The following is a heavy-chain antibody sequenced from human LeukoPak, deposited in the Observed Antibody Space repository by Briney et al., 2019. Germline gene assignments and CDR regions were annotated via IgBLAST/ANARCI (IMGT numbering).Heavy chain of an antibody. J-gene: IGHJ4*02. Sequence: ASVKVSCKASGYTFTGYYMHWVRQAPGQGLEWMGRINSNSGGTNYAQKFQGRVTMTRDTSISTAYMELSRLRSDDTAVYYCARDPVYSSSWGGNDYWGQGTLVTVSS. D-gene: IGHD6-13*01. V-gene: IGHV1-2*06. CDR2: INSNSGGT. CDR1: GYTFTGYY. CDR3: ARDPVYSSSWGGNDY.